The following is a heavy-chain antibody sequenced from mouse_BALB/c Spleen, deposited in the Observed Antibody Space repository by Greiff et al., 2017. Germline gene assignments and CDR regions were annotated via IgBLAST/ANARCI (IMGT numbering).Heavy chain of an antibody. D-gene: IGHD2-10*01. J-gene: IGHJ4*01. CDR1: GFTFTDYH. CDR3: ARGAKAYYGSYGYYYAMDY. V-gene: IGHV7-3*02. Sequence: EVQGVESGGGLVQPGGSLRLSCATSGFTFTDYHMSWVRQPPGKALEWVGLIRNKANGYTTEYSASVKGRFTISRDNSQSILYLQMNTLRAEDSATYYCARGAKAYYGSYGYYYAMDYWGQGTAVTVSS. CDR2: IRNKANGYTT.